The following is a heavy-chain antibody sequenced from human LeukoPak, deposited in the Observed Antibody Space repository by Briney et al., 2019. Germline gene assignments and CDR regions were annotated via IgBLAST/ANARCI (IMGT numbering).Heavy chain of an antibody. V-gene: IGHV3-9*03. Sequence: GGSLRLSCAASGFTFSNYGMHWVRQAPGKGLEWVSGITWNSGSIGYADSVKGRFTISRDNAKNSLYLQMDSLRPEDMALYYCSKGSSGGWYDAFDIWGQGTLVTVSS. CDR3: SKGSSGGWYDAFDI. D-gene: IGHD6-19*01. J-gene: IGHJ3*02. CDR2: ITWNSGSI. CDR1: GFTFSNYG.